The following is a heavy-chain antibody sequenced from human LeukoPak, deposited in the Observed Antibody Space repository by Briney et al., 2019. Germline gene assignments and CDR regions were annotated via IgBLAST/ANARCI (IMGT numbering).Heavy chain of an antibody. D-gene: IGHD3-9*01. CDR2: ISSSGSII. CDR1: GFTFSDFY. V-gene: IGHV3-11*01. Sequence: GGSLRLSCAASGFTFSDFYMSWIRQAPGKGLEWVSYISSSGSIINYADSVKGRFTISRDNSKNTLYLQMNSLRAEDTAVYYCAKLSYYDILTGYPSFDYWGQGTLVTVSS. J-gene: IGHJ4*02. CDR3: AKLSYYDILTGYPSFDY.